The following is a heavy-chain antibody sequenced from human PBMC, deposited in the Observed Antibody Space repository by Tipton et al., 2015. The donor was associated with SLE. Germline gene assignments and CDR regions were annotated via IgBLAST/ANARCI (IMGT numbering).Heavy chain of an antibody. J-gene: IGHJ6*03. D-gene: IGHD3-3*01. CDR1: GGSTSSGGYY. CDR2: SHYSGNT. CDR3: AGSQENNGDLWNWVGNIDI. V-gene: IGHV4-31*03. Sequence: TLSLTCSVSGGSTSSGGYYWSWIRQHPGKGLEWIGYSHYSGNTYYNTSLKSRVTISVDTSKNQFSLKLSSVTAADTAVYYCAGSQENNGDLWNWVGNIDIWSKGTTVTVS.